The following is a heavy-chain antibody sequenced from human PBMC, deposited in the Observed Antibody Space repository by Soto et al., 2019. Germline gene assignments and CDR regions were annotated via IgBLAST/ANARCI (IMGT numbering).Heavy chain of an antibody. Sequence: QVHLQESGPGLVEPSQTLSLVCSVSGDPLSYGVYYWSWVRQSPGKALEWIGFVYHTGANYYHPSLESRGTMAVDMSKNECSLKLSSVTAADTATYYCAREGHSSWEWLDPWGQGILVTVSS. J-gene: IGHJ5*02. D-gene: IGHD1-26*01. CDR1: GDPLSYGVYY. CDR2: VYHTGAN. V-gene: IGHV4-31*03. CDR3: AREGHSSWEWLDP.